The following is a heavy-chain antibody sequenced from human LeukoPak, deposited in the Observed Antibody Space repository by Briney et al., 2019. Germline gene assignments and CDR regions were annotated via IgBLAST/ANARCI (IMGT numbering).Heavy chain of an antibody. CDR3: ARAKGYSYGLRFDP. Sequence: SETLSLTCAVYGGSFGGYYWSWIRQPPGKGLEWIGEINHSGSTNYNPSLKSRVTISVDTSKNQFSLKLSSVTAADTAVYYCARAKGYSYGLRFDPWGQGTLVTVSS. D-gene: IGHD5-18*01. V-gene: IGHV4-34*01. CDR2: INHSGST. CDR1: GGSFGGYY. J-gene: IGHJ5*02.